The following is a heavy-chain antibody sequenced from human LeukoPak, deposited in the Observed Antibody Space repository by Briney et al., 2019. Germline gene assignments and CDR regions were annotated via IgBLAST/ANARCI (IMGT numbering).Heavy chain of an antibody. CDR1: GFTFSSYG. CDR3: AAGYYFGDY. CDR2: ISHDGSNK. D-gene: IGHD3-22*01. Sequence: GGSLRLSCAASGFTFSSYGMHWVRQAPGKGLEWVATISHDGSNKYYADSVKGRFTISRDNSKNTLYLQMNRLRAEDTAVYYCAAGYYFGDYWGQGTLVTVSS. J-gene: IGHJ4*02. V-gene: IGHV3-30*03.